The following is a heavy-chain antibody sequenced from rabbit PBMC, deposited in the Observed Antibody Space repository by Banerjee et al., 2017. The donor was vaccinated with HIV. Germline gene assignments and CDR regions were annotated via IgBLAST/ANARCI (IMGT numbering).Heavy chain of an antibody. V-gene: IGHV1S45*01. CDR3: ARDLAGVIGWNFDL. CDR2: INTSSGDT. D-gene: IGHD4-1*01. Sequence: QEQLEESGGDLVKPEGSLTLSCKASGFDFSNYYMSWVRQAPGKGLEWIACINTSSGDTVYASWAKGRFTISKTSSTTVTLQMTSLTAADTATYFCARDLAGVIGWNFDLWGQGTLVTVS. CDR1: GFDFSNYYM. J-gene: IGHJ4*01.